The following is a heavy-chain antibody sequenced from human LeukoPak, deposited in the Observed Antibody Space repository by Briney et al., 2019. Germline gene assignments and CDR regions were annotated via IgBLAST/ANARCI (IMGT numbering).Heavy chain of an antibody. Sequence: GGSLRLSCAASGFTFSSYSMNWVRQAPGKGLEWVSYISSSSSTIYYADSVKGRFTISRDNAKNSLYLQMHSLRAEDTAVYYCERDRYSSGWYGDFDCWGQGTLVTVSS. CDR3: ERDRYSSGWYGDFDC. CDR1: GFTFSSYS. CDR2: ISSSSSTI. J-gene: IGHJ4*02. V-gene: IGHV3-48*04. D-gene: IGHD6-19*01.